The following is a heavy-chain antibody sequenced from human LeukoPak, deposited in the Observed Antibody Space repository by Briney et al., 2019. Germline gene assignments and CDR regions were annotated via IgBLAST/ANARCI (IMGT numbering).Heavy chain of an antibody. V-gene: IGHV3-30*02. J-gene: IGHJ4*02. CDR3: AKDGYYDFWSGYYTRYRQWLETGGYYFDY. CDR1: GFTFSSYG. CDR2: IRYDGSNK. Sequence: QTGGSLRLSCAASGFTFSSYGMHWVRQAPGKGLEWVAFIRYDGSNKYYADSVKGRFTISRDNSKNTLYLQMNSLRAEDTAVYYCAKDGYYDFWSGYYTRYRQWLETGGYYFDYWGQGTLVTVSS. D-gene: IGHD3-3*01.